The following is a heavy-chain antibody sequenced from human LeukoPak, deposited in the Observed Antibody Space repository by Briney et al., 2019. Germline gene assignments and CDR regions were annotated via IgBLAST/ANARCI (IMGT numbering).Heavy chain of an antibody. CDR2: ISKSGDET. D-gene: IGHD5-24*01. CDR3: VKSAGKDGYRDVFDI. V-gene: IGHV3-23*01. CDR1: GFTFSSYA. J-gene: IGHJ3*02. Sequence: PGRSLRLSCAASGFTFSSYAMHWVRRAPGKGLEWVSTISKSGDETYYADSVKGLFTISRDNYKNTLYLQMNSLRAEDTAIYHCVKSAGKDGYRDVFDIWGQGTVVTVSS.